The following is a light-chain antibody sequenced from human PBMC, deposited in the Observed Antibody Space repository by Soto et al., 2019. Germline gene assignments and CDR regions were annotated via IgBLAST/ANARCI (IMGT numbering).Light chain of an antibody. V-gene: IGKV1-17*01. Sequence: DIQMTQSPSSLSASLVDRVTITCRASQAIRNDVGWYQQKPGQDPKRLIYVASRLESGVPSRFSGSGFGTEFILTISSLQPEDFATYYCQQGYTSAITFGQGTRLEIK. CDR3: QQGYTSAIT. J-gene: IGKJ5*01. CDR2: VAS. CDR1: QAIRND.